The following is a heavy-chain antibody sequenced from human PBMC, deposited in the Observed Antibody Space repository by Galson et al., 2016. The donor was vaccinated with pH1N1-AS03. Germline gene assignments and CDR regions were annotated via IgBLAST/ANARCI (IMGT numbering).Heavy chain of an antibody. CDR3: ARGKDFWSGYPDDPFDI. V-gene: IGHV3-7*03. J-gene: IGHJ3*02. CDR2: IKQDGSEK. Sequence: SLRLSCAASGFIFSGYWMSWVRQAPGKGLEWVANIKQDGSEKYYVDSVKGRFTIARDNAKNSVYLQMNSLRAEDTAGYHCARGKDFWSGYPDDPFDIWGLGTGVTVSS. D-gene: IGHD3-3*01. CDR1: GFIFSGYW.